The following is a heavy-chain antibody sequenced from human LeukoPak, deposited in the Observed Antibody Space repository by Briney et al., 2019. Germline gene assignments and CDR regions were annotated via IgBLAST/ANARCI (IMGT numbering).Heavy chain of an antibody. V-gene: IGHV4-4*07. D-gene: IGHD6-13*01. CDR3: ARRGSSSWYPSDAFDI. J-gene: IGHJ3*02. Sequence: SETLSLTCTVSGDSISNYYWSWIRQPAGKGLEWIGRIYTSGSTNYNPSLKSRVTMSVDTSKNQFSLKLSSVTAADTAVYYCARRGSSSWYPSDAFDIWGQGTMVTVSS. CDR2: IYTSGST. CDR1: GDSISNYY.